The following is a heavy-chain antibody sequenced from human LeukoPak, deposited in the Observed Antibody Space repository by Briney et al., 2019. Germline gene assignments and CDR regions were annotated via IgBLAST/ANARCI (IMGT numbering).Heavy chain of an antibody. Sequence: ASVKVSCKASGYTFTGYYMHWVRQVPGQGLEWMGWINPNSGGTNYAQKFQGRVTMTRDTSISTAYMELSRLRSDDTAVYYCARESTDYGSDDYFDYWGQGTLVTVSS. V-gene: IGHV1-2*02. D-gene: IGHD4-17*01. CDR3: ARESTDYGSDDYFDY. J-gene: IGHJ4*02. CDR2: INPNSGGT. CDR1: GYTFTGYY.